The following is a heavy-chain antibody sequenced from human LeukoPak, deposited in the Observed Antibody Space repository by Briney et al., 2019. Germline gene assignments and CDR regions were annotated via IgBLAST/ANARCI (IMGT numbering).Heavy chain of an antibody. CDR3: AKGPVEPGNPYFDY. V-gene: IGHV3-23*01. CDR2: ISGSGGST. D-gene: IGHD4-23*01. Sequence: GGSLRLSCAASGFTFSSYAMSWVRQAPGKGLEWASAISGSGGSTYYADSVKGRFTISRDNSKNTLHLQMNSLRDEDTAVYYCAKGPVEPGNPYFDYWGQGTLVTVSS. J-gene: IGHJ4*02. CDR1: GFTFSSYA.